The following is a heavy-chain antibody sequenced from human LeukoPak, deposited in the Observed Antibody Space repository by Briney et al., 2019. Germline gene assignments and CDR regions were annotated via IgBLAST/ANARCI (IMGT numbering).Heavy chain of an antibody. V-gene: IGHV4-34*01. CDR3: ARGIGRVVAITTGFDY. Sequence: SETLSLTCAVYGGSFSGYYWSWIRQPPGKGLEWIGEINHSGSTNYNPSLKSRVTISVDTSKNQFSLKLSSVTAADTAVYYCARGIGRVVAITTGFDYWGQGTLVTVSS. D-gene: IGHD3-22*01. CDR2: INHSGST. CDR1: GGSFSGYY. J-gene: IGHJ4*02.